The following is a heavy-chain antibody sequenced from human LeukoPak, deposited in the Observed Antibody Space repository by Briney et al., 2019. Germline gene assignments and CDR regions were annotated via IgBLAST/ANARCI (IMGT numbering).Heavy chain of an antibody. Sequence: GASVKVSCKASGYTFTSYGISWVRQAPGQGLEWMGWISAYNGNTNYAQKLQGRVTMTTDTSTSTAYMELRSLRSDDTAVYYCARGDIVVVPAALHAFDIWGQGTMVTVSS. D-gene: IGHD2-2*01. CDR2: ISAYNGNT. CDR1: GYTFTSYG. V-gene: IGHV1-18*01. J-gene: IGHJ3*02. CDR3: ARGDIVVVPAALHAFDI.